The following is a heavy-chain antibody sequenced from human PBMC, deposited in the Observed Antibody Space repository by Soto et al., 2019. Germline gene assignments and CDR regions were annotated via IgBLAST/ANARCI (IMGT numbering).Heavy chain of an antibody. J-gene: IGHJ6*02. Sequence: PSETLSLTCAVSGGSFSGYYWGWVRQPPGKGLEWVGEINYSGSTNYNPSLKRRVTISVDTSKNQVSLKVTSVTAADTAMYYCARRNYFCALDVWGQGTTVTVYS. CDR1: GGSFSGYY. V-gene: IGHV4-34*01. CDR2: INYSGST. D-gene: IGHD1-7*01. CDR3: ARRNYFCALDV.